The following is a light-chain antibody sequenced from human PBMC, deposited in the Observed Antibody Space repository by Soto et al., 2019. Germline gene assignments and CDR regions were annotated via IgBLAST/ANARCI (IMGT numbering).Light chain of an antibody. CDR1: QSVSSN. J-gene: IGKJ5*01. CDR3: QHYGSSIT. Sequence: EIVLTQSPATLSVSPGERATLSCRASQSVSSNLAWYQQNPRQAPRLLIHAASSRATRVPDSFSGSGSGTDFTLTISRLEPEDFAVYYCQHYGSSITFGQGTRLE. V-gene: IGKV3-20*01. CDR2: AAS.